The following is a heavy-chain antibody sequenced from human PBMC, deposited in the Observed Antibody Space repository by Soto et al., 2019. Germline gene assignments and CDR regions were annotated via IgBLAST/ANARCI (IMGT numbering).Heavy chain of an antibody. D-gene: IGHD6-13*01. CDR1: GGSISSSSYY. Sequence: PSETLSLTCTVSGGSISSSSYYWGWIRQPPGKGLEWIGSTYYSGSTYYNPSLKSRVTISVDTSKNQFSLKLSSVTAADTAVYYCARKVSSSGTGHYYYYGMDVWGQGTTVTVSS. CDR3: ARKVSSSGTGHYYYYGMDV. CDR2: TYYSGST. J-gene: IGHJ6*02. V-gene: IGHV4-39*01.